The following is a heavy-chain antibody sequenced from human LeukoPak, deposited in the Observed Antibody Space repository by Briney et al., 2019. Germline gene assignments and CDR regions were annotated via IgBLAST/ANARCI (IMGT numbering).Heavy chain of an antibody. CDR3: ARVVGIAAAADY. CDR1: GGSISSYY. J-gene: IGHJ4*02. Sequence: SGTLSLTCTVSGGSISSYYWSWIRQPPGKGLEWIGYIYYSGSTNYNPSLKSRVTISVDTSKNQFSLKLSSVTAADTAVYYCARVVGIAAAADYWGQGTLVTVSS. CDR2: IYYSGST. V-gene: IGHV4-59*01. D-gene: IGHD6-13*01.